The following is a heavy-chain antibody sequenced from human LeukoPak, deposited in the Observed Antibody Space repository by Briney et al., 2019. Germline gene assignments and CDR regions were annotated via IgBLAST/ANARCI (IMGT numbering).Heavy chain of an antibody. CDR2: ISGSGGST. Sequence: GGSLRHSCAASGFTFGNYGMNWVRQAPGKGLEWVSAISGSGGSTYYADSVKGRFTISRDNSKNTLYLQMNSLRAEDTAVYYCAKDYLLTIAAAEYYFDYWGPGTLVTASS. CDR1: GFTFGNYG. J-gene: IGHJ4*02. CDR3: AKDYLLTIAAAEYYFDY. D-gene: IGHD6-13*01. V-gene: IGHV3-23*01.